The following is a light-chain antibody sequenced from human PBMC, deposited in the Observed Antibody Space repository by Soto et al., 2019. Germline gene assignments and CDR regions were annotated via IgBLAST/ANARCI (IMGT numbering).Light chain of an antibody. V-gene: IGLV4-69*01. J-gene: IGLJ2*01. CDR1: SGHSTYT. CDR2: LNSDGSH. Sequence: QSVLTQSPSASASLGASVTLTCTLNSGHSTYTIAWHQQQPEKGPRFLLRLNSDGSHTKGDGIPDRFSGSSSGAERYLTISSLQSDDEADYYCHTWGTGIHVFGGGTKLTVL. CDR3: HTWGTGIHV.